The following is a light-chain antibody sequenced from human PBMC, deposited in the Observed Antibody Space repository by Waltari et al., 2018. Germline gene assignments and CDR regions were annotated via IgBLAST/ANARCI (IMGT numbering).Light chain of an antibody. V-gene: IGKV4-1*01. CDR1: QSVLYSSNNKNY. CDR3: QQYYSTPNT. J-gene: IGKJ2*01. CDR2: WAS. Sequence: DIVMTQSPDSLAVSLGKRATINCKPSQSVLYSSNNKNYLAWYQQKPGQPPKLLIYWASTRESGVPDRFSGSGSGTDFTLTISSLQAEDVAVYYCQQYYSTPNTFGQGTKLEIK.